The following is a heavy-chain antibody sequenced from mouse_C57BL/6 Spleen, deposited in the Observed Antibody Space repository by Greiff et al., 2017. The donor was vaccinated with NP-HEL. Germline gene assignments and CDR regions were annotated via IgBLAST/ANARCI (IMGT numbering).Heavy chain of an antibody. CDR1: GFTFSSYG. V-gene: IGHV5-6*01. J-gene: IGHJ1*03. CDR2: ISSGGSYT. CDR3: ARVITTRYFDV. D-gene: IGHD1-1*01. Sequence: EVMLVESGGDLVKPGGSLKLSCAASGFTFSSYGMSWVRQTPDKRLEWVATISSGGSYTYYPDSVKGRFTISRDNAKNTLYLQMSSLKSEDTAMYYCARVITTRYFDVWGTGTTVTVSS.